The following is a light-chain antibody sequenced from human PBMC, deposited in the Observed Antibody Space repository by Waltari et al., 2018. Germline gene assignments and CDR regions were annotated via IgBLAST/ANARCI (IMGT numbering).Light chain of an antibody. V-gene: IGKV1-39*01. CDR1: QSISSY. CDR3: QQSYSTLWT. J-gene: IGKJ1*01. Sequence: DIQMTQSPSSLSAPVGDRVTITFRASQSISSYLNWYQQKPGKAPKLLIYAASSLQSGVPSRFSGSGSGTDFTLTISSLQPEDFATYYCQQSYSTLWTFGQGTKVEIK. CDR2: AAS.